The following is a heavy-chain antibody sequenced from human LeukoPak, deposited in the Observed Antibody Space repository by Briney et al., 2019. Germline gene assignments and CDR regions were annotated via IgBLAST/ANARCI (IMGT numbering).Heavy chain of an antibody. V-gene: IGHV4-59*12. J-gene: IGHJ4*02. CDR2: IYYSGST. CDR3: ARDGASSGSYPNYFDY. CDR1: GGSISSYY. D-gene: IGHD1-26*01. Sequence: SETLSLTCTVSGGSISSYYWSWIRQPPGKGLEWIGYIYYSGSTNYNPSLKSRVTISVDTSKNQFSLKLSSVTAADTAVYYCARDGASSGSYPNYFDYWGQGTLVTVSS.